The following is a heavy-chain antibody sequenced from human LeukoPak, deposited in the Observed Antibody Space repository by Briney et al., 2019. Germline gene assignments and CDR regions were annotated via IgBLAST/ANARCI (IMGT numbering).Heavy chain of an antibody. CDR2: IKSKTDGGTT. D-gene: IGHD6-13*01. J-gene: IGHJ4*02. CDR1: GFTFSNAW. CDR3: TTVSVGLRQPLELDY. Sequence: GGSLRLSCAASGFTFSNAWMSWVRQAPGKGLEWVGRIKSKTDGGTTDYAAPVKGRFTISRDDSKNTLYLQMNSLKTEDTAVYYCTTVSVGLRQPLELDYWGQGTLVTVSS. V-gene: IGHV3-15*01.